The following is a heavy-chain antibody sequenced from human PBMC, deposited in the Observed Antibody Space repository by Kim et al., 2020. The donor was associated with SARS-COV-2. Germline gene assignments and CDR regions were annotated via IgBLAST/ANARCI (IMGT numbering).Heavy chain of an antibody. CDR1: GYTFTSYA. V-gene: IGHV1-3*01. Sequence: ASVKVSCKASGYTFTSYAMHWVRQAPGQRLEWMGWINAGNGNTKYSQKFQGRVTITRDTSASTAYMELSSLRSEDTAVYYCASDGQIAAADLEGDYYYYYVMNVWGQGTTGTVSS. J-gene: IGHJ6*01. CDR3: ASDGQIAAADLEGDYYYYYVMNV. D-gene: IGHD6-13*01. CDR2: INAGNGNT.